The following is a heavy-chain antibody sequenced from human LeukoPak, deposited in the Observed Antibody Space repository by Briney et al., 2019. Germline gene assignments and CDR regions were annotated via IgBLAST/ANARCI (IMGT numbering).Heavy chain of an antibody. D-gene: IGHD3-10*01. J-gene: IGHJ4*02. V-gene: IGHV3-64D*09. Sequence: PGGSLRLSCSASGFXFSTYAMHWVRQAPGKGLEHVSTINTNGDDTYYADSEKGRFTISRDNSKRTLYLQMSSLRAEDTAVYYCVKDLRGGGYYTSFDYWGQGTLVTVSS. CDR2: INTNGDDT. CDR1: GFXFSTYA. CDR3: VKDLRGGGYYTSFDY.